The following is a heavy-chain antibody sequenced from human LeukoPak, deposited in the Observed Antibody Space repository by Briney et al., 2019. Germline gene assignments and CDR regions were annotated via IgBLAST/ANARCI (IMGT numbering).Heavy chain of an antibody. CDR3: ASNLGGSSQTSDY. V-gene: IGHV4-39*07. CDR1: GGSISSSSYY. CDR2: IYYSGST. D-gene: IGHD3-16*01. J-gene: IGHJ4*02. Sequence: PSETLSLTCTVSGGSISSSSYYWGWIRQPPGKGLEWIGSIYYSGSTYYNPSLKSRVTISVDTSKNQFSLKLSSVTAADTAVYYCASNLGGSSQTSDYWGQGTLVTVSS.